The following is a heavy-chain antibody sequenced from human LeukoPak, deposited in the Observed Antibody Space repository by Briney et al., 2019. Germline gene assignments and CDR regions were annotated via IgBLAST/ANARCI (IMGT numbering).Heavy chain of an antibody. CDR2: IYYSGST. CDR3: ARALKPFYYDFWSGAFDI. Sequence: PSETLSLTCTVSGGSISSYYWSWIRQPPGKGLEWIGYIYYSGSTNYNPSLKSRVAISVDTSKNQFSLKLSSVNAADTAVYYCARALKPFYYDFWSGAFDIWGQGTMVTVSS. CDR1: GGSISSYY. D-gene: IGHD3-3*01. V-gene: IGHV4-59*01. J-gene: IGHJ3*02.